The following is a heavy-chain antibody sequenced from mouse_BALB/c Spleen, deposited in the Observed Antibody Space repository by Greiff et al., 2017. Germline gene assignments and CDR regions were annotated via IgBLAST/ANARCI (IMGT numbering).Heavy chain of an antibody. J-gene: IGHJ3*01. CDR3: TNYYGSSAWFAY. Sequence: EVQLQQSGTVLARPGASVKMSCKASGYSFTSYWMHWVKQRPGQGLESIGAIYPGNSDTSYNQKFKGKAKLTAVTSASTAYMELSSLTNEDSAVYYCTNYYGSSAWFAYWGQGTLVTVSA. V-gene: IGHV1-5*01. D-gene: IGHD1-1*01. CDR1: GYSFTSYW. CDR2: IYPGNSDT.